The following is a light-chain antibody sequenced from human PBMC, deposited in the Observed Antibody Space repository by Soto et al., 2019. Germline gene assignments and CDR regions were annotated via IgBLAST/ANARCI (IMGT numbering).Light chain of an antibody. CDR3: QQYNSYPRT. CDR1: QSISSW. V-gene: IGKV1-5*03. J-gene: IGKJ1*01. Sequence: DIQMTQSPSTLSSSVGDIFTITCRASQSISSWLAWYQQKPGKAPKLLIYKASSLESGVPSRFSGSGSGTEFTLTISSLQPDDFATYYCQQYNSYPRTFGQGTKVDI. CDR2: KAS.